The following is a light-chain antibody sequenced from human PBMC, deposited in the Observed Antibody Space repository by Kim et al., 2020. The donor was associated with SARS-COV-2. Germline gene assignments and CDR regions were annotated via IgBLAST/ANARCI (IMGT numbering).Light chain of an antibody. CDR1: SNDVGGYDY. V-gene: IGLV2-11*01. J-gene: IGLJ2*01. CDR3: CSYGGNYVV. CDR2: DVG. Sequence: PRRSVTISCTGTSNDVGGYDYVYWYQQDPFKAPTLMIYDVGKPPSGVPHRFSDSKSGNTASLTISGLQAEDESDYYCCSYGGNYVVFGGGTQLTVL.